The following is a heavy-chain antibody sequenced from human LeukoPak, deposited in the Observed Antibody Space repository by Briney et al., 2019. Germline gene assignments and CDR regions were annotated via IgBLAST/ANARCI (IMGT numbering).Heavy chain of an antibody. D-gene: IGHD2-15*01. V-gene: IGHV3-20*04. CDR2: INWNGERT. Sequence: PPGGSLRHFCDGSGFMFEDYGMSWVRQSPGKGLEWVSGINWNGERTDYADSVKGRFTISRDNAKKSLYLQMDGLRDEDTAMYYGARNDGGLPSWSQGTLVTVSS. J-gene: IGHJ5*02. CDR3: ARNDGGLPS. CDR1: GFMFEDYG.